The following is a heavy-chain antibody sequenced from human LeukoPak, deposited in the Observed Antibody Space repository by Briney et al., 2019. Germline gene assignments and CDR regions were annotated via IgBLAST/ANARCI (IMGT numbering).Heavy chain of an antibody. V-gene: IGHV3-74*01. CDR2: INSDGSST. J-gene: IGHJ4*02. Sequence: GGSLRLSCAASGFTFSSYWMHWVRQAPGKGLEWVSRINSDGSSTSYADSVKGRFTISRDNAKNTLYLQMNSLRAEDTAVYYCARAFYDFWSGYEYYFDYWGQGTLVTVSS. CDR1: GFTFSSYW. D-gene: IGHD3-3*01. CDR3: ARAFYDFWSGYEYYFDY.